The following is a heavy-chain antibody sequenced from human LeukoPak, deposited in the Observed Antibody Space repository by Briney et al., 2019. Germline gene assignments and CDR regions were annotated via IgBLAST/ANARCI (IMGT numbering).Heavy chain of an antibody. Sequence: GGSLRLSCTASGFTFSSYWMTWVRQAPGKGLEWVANIKHDGYEKYYADSVVGRLTISRDNAKNSLFLQMNNVRAEDMAVYYCVKGGWVQILDFCGQGTLVTVSS. J-gene: IGHJ4*02. CDR3: VKGGWVQILDF. D-gene: IGHD5-18*01. V-gene: IGHV3-7*01. CDR1: GFTFSSYW. CDR2: IKHDGYEK.